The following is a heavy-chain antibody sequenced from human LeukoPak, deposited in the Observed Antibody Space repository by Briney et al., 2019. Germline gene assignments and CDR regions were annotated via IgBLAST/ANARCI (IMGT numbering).Heavy chain of an antibody. CDR2: ISSSSSYT. D-gene: IGHD6-13*01. CDR1: GFTFSDYY. Sequence: GGSLKLSCAASGFTFSDYYMSWIRQAPGKGLEWVSYISSSSSYTNYADSVKGRFTISRDNAKNSLYLQMNSLRAEDTAVYYCARMHSSSWYFDYWGQGTLVTVSS. J-gene: IGHJ4*02. CDR3: ARMHSSSWYFDY. V-gene: IGHV3-11*03.